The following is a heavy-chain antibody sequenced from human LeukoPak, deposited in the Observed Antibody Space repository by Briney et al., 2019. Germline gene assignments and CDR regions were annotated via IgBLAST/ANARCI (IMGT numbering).Heavy chain of an antibody. CDR3: ARGDYDFWSGYLDY. CDR2: IYTSGST. Sequence: SETLSLTCTVSGGSISSGSYYWSWIRQPAGKGLEWIGRIYTSGSTNYNPSLKSRVTISVDTSKNQFSLKLSSVTAADTAVYYCARGDYDFWSGYLDYWGQETLVTVSS. CDR1: GGSISSGSYY. V-gene: IGHV4-61*02. J-gene: IGHJ4*02. D-gene: IGHD3-3*01.